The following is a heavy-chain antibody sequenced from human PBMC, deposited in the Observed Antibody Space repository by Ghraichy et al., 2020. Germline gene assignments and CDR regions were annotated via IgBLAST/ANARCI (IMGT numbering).Heavy chain of an antibody. D-gene: IGHD6-19*01. CDR1: GYTFTNYY. J-gene: IGHJ4*02. CDR2: INTNTGST. Sequence: ASVKVSCKASGYTFTNYYIHWVRQAPGQGLEWMGVINTNTGSTIYAQKFQGRVTMTRDTSTSTVYMEVSSLRSEDTAVSYCAREPGMAVAGTGFDFWGQGALVTVSS. CDR3: AREPGMAVAGTGFDF. V-gene: IGHV1-46*01.